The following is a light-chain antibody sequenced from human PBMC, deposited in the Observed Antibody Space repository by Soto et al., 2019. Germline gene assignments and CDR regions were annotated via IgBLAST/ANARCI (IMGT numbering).Light chain of an antibody. CDR1: QGIRNY. CDR3: QKYNSAPLT. CDR2: AAS. Sequence: DIQMTQSPSSLSASVGDRVTITCRASQGIRNYLAWYQQKPGTVPELLIYAASTLQSGVPSRFSGSGSGTDFTLTISGLQPEDVATYDCQKYNSAPLTFGQGTKVEIK. J-gene: IGKJ1*01. V-gene: IGKV1-27*01.